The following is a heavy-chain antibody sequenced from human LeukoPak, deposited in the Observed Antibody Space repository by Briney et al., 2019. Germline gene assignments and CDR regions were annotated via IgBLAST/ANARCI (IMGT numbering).Heavy chain of an antibody. CDR2: IYYSGST. D-gene: IGHD6-13*01. CDR3: AGVSITAAAPYYFDY. V-gene: IGHV4-59*01. CDR1: GGSISSYY. J-gene: IGHJ4*02. Sequence: SETLSLTCTVSGGSISSYYWSWIRQPPGKGLEWIGYIYYSGSTNYNPSLKSRVTISVDTSKNQFSLKLSSVTAADTAVYYCAGVSITAAAPYYFDYRGQGTLVTVSS.